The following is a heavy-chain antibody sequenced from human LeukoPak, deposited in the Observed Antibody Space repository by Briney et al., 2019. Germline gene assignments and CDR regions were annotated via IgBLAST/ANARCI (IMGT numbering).Heavy chain of an antibody. D-gene: IGHD2-2*01. CDR2: ISYIGST. Sequence: SETLSLTCTVSGGSISGSYWSWIRQPPGKGLEWIGYISYIGSTNYNPSLKSRVTMSADTSRNHFSLKLSSVTAADTAVYYCARHRDGTSDLFDLWGLGTLVTVSS. V-gene: IGHV4-59*08. CDR3: ARHRDGTSDLFDL. J-gene: IGHJ2*01. CDR1: GGSISGSY.